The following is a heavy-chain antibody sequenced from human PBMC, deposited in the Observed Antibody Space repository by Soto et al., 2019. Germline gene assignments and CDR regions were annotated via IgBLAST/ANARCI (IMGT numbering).Heavy chain of an antibody. D-gene: IGHD2-15*01. CDR1: GGTFSSYA. V-gene: IGHV1-69*01. Sequence: QVQLVQSGAEVKKPGSSVKVSCKASGGTFSSYAISWVRQAPGQGLEWMGGIIPIFGTANYAQKFQGRVTITADESTSTAYMELSSLRSEETAVYYCARRPCSGGSRYSPYYYYGMDVWGQGTTVTVSS. J-gene: IGHJ6*02. CDR2: IIPIFGTA. CDR3: ARRPCSGGSRYSPYYYYGMDV.